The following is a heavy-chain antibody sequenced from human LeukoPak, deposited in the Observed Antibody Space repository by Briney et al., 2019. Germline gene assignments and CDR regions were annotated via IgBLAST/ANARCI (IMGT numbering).Heavy chain of an antibody. V-gene: IGHV4-59*01. CDR1: GGXISSYY. J-gene: IGHJ5*02. Sequence: SETLSLTCTVSGGXISSYYWSWIRQPPGKGQEWLGYISYSGSTNFNPSLKSRVTISVDTSKNQFSLKLSSVTAADTAVYYCAREGTAGTNLNWFDPWGQGTLVTVSS. D-gene: IGHD1-1*01. CDR2: ISYSGST. CDR3: AREGTAGTNLNWFDP.